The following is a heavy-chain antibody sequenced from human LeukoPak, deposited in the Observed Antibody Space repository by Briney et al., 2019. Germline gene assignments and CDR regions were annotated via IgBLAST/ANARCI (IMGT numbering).Heavy chain of an antibody. V-gene: IGHV3-21*01. D-gene: IGHD2-2*01. Sequence: GGSLRLSCAASGFTFSGYSVNWVRQGPGKGLEWVSSITSSSSSTYYADSVKGRFTISRANAKSSLFLQMNSLRAEDTAVYYCARTHCSSTSCYDGYFQHWGQGTLVTVSS. CDR2: ITSSSSST. J-gene: IGHJ1*01. CDR1: GFTFSGYS. CDR3: ARTHCSSTSCYDGYFQH.